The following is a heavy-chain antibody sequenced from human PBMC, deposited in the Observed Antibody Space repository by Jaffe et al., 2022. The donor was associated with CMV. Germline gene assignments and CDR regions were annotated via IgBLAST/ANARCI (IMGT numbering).Heavy chain of an antibody. Sequence: QVQLQQSGPGLVKPSQTLSLTCAISGDSVSSNSAAWNWIRQSPSRGLEWLGRTYYRSKWYNDYAVSVKSRITINPDTSKNQFSLQLNSVTPEDTAVYYCARDGGHYDYVWGSYNWFDPWGQGTLVTVSS. CDR2: TYYRSKWYN. CDR1: GDSVSSNSAA. D-gene: IGHD3-16*01. CDR3: ARDGGHYDYVWGSYNWFDP. V-gene: IGHV6-1*01. J-gene: IGHJ5*02.